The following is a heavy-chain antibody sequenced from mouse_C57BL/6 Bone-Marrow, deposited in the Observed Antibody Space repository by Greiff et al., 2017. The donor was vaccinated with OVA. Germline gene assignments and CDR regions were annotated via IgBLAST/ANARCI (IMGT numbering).Heavy chain of an antibody. CDR1: GYTFTDYY. CDR2: INPNNGGT. J-gene: IGHJ4*01. V-gene: IGHV1-26*01. Sequence: EVQLQQSGPELVKPGASVKISCKASGYTFTDYYMNWVKQSHGKSLEWIGDINPNNGGTSYNQKFKGKATLTVDKSSSTAYMELRSLTSEDSAVYYCARGLLWDYYAMDYWGQGISVTVSS. CDR3: ARGLLWDYYAMDY. D-gene: IGHD2-1*01.